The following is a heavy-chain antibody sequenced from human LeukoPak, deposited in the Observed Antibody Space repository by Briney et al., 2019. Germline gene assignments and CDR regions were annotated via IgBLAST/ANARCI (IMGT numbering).Heavy chain of an antibody. CDR1: GFTFSSYG. Sequence: GGSLRLSCAASGFTFSSYGMRWVRQAPGKGLEWVAVIWYDGSEKYYADSVKGRFTISRDNSKNTLFLQMSSLTAEDTAVYYCARRSCDHWGQGTLVTDSS. V-gene: IGHV3-33*01. CDR3: ARRSCDH. J-gene: IGHJ5*02. CDR2: IWYDGSEK.